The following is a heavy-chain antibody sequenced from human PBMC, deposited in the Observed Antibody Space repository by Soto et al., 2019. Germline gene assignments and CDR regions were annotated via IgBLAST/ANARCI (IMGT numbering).Heavy chain of an antibody. D-gene: IGHD3-3*01. V-gene: IGHV1-8*01. Sequence: QVQLVQSGAEVKKPGASVKVSCKASGYTFTSHDINWVRQATGQGLEWMGWMNPNSGNTGYAQKFQGRVTMTRNTSISTAYMELSSLRSEDTAVYYCARGLTIFGVVTMGDWFDPWGQGTLVTVSS. CDR2: MNPNSGNT. CDR3: ARGLTIFGVVTMGDWFDP. J-gene: IGHJ5*02. CDR1: GYTFTSHD.